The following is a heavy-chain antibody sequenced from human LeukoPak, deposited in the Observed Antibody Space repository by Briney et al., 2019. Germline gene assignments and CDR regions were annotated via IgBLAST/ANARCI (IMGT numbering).Heavy chain of an antibody. D-gene: IGHD6-19*01. J-gene: IGHJ3*02. CDR1: GGSISSSSYY. CDR2: IHYSGST. V-gene: IGHV4-39*07. Sequence: PSETLSLTCTVSGGSISSSSYYWGWIRQPPGKGLEGIGSIHYSGSTNYNPSLKSRVTISVDTSKNQFSLKLSSVTAADTAVYYCARDDSSGWYGDDAFDIWGQGTMVTVSS. CDR3: ARDDSSGWYGDDAFDI.